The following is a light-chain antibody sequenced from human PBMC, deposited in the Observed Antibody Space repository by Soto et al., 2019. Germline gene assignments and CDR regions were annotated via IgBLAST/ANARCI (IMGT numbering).Light chain of an antibody. Sequence: QSVLTEPPFVSGSPGQSITISCTGTSSDVGSYNLVSWYQQHPGKAPQLMIYEVSKRPSGVSNRFSGSKSGNTAPLTISGLQAEDEADYYCCSYAGSSTFPYVFGTGTKVTVL. CDR3: CSYAGSSTFPYV. CDR2: EVS. CDR1: SSDVGSYNL. V-gene: IGLV2-23*02. J-gene: IGLJ1*01.